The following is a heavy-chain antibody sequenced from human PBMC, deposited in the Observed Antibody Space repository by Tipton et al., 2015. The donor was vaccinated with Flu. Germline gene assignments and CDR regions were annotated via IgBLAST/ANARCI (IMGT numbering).Heavy chain of an antibody. J-gene: IGHJ6*02. CDR3: ARVQGYYYYYGMDV. CDR1: GGSISSYY. V-gene: IGHV4-34*01. D-gene: IGHD4-11*01. Sequence: TLSLTCTVSGGSISSYYWSWIRQPPGKGLEWIGEINHSGSTNYNPSLKSRVTISVDTSKNQFSLKLSSVTAADTAVYYCARVQGYYYYYGMDVWGQGTTVTVSS. CDR2: INHSGST.